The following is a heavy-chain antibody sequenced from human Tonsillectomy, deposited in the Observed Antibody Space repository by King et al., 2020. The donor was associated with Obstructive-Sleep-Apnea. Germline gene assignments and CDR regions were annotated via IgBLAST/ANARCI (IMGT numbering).Heavy chain of an antibody. J-gene: IGHJ6*02. D-gene: IGHD6-19*01. CDR2: ISNDGDSK. CDR3: AREFRVAVAGPLDV. V-gene: IGHV3-30*04. Sequence: VQLVESGGGVVQPGRSLRLSCAASRFTFSTYPMHWVRQAPGKGLEWVAVISNDGDSKDSADSVKGRFTISRDNSKNTLYLQMNNLRVEDTAVYYCAREFRVAVAGPLDVWGQGTTVTVSS. CDR1: RFTFSTYP.